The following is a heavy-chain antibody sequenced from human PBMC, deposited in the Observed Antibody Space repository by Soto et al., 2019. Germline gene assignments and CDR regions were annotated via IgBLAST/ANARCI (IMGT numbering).Heavy chain of an antibody. CDR3: ARKSEDDIYYYYGMDV. CDR1: GYSFTSYW. V-gene: IGHV5-51*01. Sequence: ESLKISCKGSGYSFTSYWIGWVRQMPGKGLEWMGIIYPGDSDTRYSPSFQGQVTISADKSISTAYLQWSSLKASDTAMYYCARKSEDDIYYYYGMDVWGQGTTVTVSS. J-gene: IGHJ6*02. CDR2: IYPGDSDT.